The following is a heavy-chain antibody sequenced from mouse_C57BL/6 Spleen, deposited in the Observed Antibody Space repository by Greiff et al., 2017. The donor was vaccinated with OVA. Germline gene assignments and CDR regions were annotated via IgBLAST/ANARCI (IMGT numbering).Heavy chain of an antibody. V-gene: IGHV1-42*01. CDR3: ARGGDSSGYGDY. J-gene: IGHJ2*01. CDR1: GYSFTGYY. Sequence: VQLKQSGPELVKPGASVKISCKASGYSFTGYYMNWVKQSPEKSLEWIGEINPSTGGTTYNQKFKAKATLTVDKSSSTAYMQLKSLTSEDSAVYYCARGGDSSGYGDYWGQGTTLTVSS. CDR2: INPSTGGT. D-gene: IGHD3-2*02.